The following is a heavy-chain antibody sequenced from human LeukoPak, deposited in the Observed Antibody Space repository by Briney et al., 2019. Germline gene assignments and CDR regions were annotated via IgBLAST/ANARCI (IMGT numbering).Heavy chain of an antibody. D-gene: IGHD6-19*01. CDR1: GGSFSGYY. CDR3: ARAVAGTYY. J-gene: IGHJ4*02. CDR2: INHSGST. Sequence: PSETLSLTCAVYGGSFSGYYWSWIRQPPGKGLEWIGEINHSGSTNYNPSLKSRVTISVDTSKNQFSLKLSSVTAADTAVYYCARAVAGTYYWGQGTLVTVSS. V-gene: IGHV4-34*01.